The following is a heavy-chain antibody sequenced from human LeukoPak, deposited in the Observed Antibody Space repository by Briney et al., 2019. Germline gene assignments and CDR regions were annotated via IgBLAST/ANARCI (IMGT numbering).Heavy chain of an antibody. Sequence: PGGSLRLSCAASGFTFSSYAMSWVRQAPGKGLEWVSAISGSGGNTYYADSVKGRFTISRDNSKNTLYLQMNSLRAEDTAVYYCAKVSSSWYLSDYWGQGTLVTVSS. V-gene: IGHV3-23*01. D-gene: IGHD6-13*01. CDR1: GFTFSSYA. J-gene: IGHJ4*02. CDR3: AKVSSSWYLSDY. CDR2: ISGSGGNT.